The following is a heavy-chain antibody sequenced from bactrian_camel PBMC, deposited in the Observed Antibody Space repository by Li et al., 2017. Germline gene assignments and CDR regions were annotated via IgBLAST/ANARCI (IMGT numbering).Heavy chain of an antibody. D-gene: IGHD3*01. J-gene: IGHJ4*01. CDR1: GATQDIGC. CDR2: RYTGVGSI. V-gene: IGHV3S54*01. Sequence: HVQLVESGGESVQAGGSLRLSCVASGATQDIGCMGWFRQVPGLEREQVAGRYTGVGSIYYADAVQGRFTISLDNTKETMYLQMNSLKPEDTDMYYCATCSDPFFGQGTQVTVS.